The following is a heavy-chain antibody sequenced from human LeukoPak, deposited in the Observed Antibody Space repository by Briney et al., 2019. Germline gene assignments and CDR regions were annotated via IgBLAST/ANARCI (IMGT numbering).Heavy chain of an antibody. CDR1: GGSISSYY. J-gene: IGHJ3*02. Sequence: SETLSLTSTVSGGSISSYYWSWIRQPAGKGLEWIGRIYTSGSTNYNPSLKSRVTISVDTSKNQFSLKLSSVTAADTAVYYCASRSDYYGSGSSPHAFDIWAKGQWSPSLQ. V-gene: IGHV4-4*07. CDR3: ASRSDYYGSGSSPHAFDI. D-gene: IGHD3-10*01. CDR2: IYTSGST.